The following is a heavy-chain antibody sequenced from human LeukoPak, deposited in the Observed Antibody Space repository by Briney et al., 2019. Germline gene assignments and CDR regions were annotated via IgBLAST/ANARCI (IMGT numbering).Heavy chain of an antibody. D-gene: IGHD3-10*01. J-gene: IGHJ4*02. CDR1: GESMTGHY. CDR2: IHHSGGI. CDR3: ARATASGSGRAYDH. V-gene: IGHV4-34*01. Sequence: SETLSLTCAVYGESMTGHYWTWIRQPPGKRLECIGEIHHSGGINSNPSLKNRVTMSIDMSKNQFSLKLKSVTAADTAVYYCARATASGSGRAYDHWAQGNLVPVSS.